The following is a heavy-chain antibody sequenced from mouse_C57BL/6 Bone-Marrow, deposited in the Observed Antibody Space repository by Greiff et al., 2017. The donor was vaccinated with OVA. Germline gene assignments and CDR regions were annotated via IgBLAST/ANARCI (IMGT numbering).Heavy chain of an antibody. CDR3: ARPFYYGHYAMDY. V-gene: IGHV1-64*01. CDR1: GYTFTSYW. J-gene: IGHJ4*01. CDR2: IHPNSGST. Sequence: QVQLQQPGAELVKPGASVKLSCKASGYTFTSYWMHWVKQRPGQGLEWIGMIHPNSGSTNYNEKFKSKATLTVDKSSSTAYMQLSSLTSEDSAVYYCARPFYYGHYAMDYWGQGTSVTVSS. D-gene: IGHD2-1*01.